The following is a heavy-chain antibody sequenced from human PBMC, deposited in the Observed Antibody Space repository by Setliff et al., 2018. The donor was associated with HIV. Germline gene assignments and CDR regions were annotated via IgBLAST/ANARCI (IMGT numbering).Heavy chain of an antibody. Sequence: PETLSLTCTVSGGSVGSGSYYWSWIRQPPGKGLEYIGYIYYTWSTNYNPSLKSRVSMSIDTSKNQFSLRLTSVTAADTAVYYCARDPPGHGESNDYWGQGTLVTVSS. CDR1: GGSVGSGSYY. J-gene: IGHJ4*02. CDR3: ARDPPGHGESNDY. D-gene: IGHD7-27*01. CDR2: IYYTWST. V-gene: IGHV4-61*01.